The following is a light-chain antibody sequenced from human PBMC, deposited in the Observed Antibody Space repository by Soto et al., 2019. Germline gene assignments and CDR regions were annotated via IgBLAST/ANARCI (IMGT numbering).Light chain of an antibody. Sequence: EMVMTQSPATVSVSPGERATLSCRASQSVSSNLAWYQQKPGQTPRLLIYGASTRATGLTARFTGSGSGPDFTLTISSLQSEDFAVYYGQQYYNWPITFGGGTKVEI. CDR2: GAS. CDR3: QQYYNWPIT. CDR1: QSVSSN. J-gene: IGKJ4*01. V-gene: IGKV3-15*01.